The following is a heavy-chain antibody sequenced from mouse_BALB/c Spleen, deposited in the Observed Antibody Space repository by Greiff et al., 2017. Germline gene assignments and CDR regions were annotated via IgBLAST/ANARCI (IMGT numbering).Heavy chain of an antibody. CDR1: GYTFTSYY. V-gene: IGHV1S56*01. Sequence: VQLQQSGPELVKPGASVKMSCKASGYTFTSYYIHWVKQRPGQGLEWIGWIYPGDGSTKYNEKFKGKTTLTADKSSSTAYMLLSSLTSEDSAIYFCAKAYYDAMDYWGQGTSVTVSS. J-gene: IGHJ4*01. CDR2: IYPGDGST. CDR3: AKAYYDAMDY. D-gene: IGHD2-10*01.